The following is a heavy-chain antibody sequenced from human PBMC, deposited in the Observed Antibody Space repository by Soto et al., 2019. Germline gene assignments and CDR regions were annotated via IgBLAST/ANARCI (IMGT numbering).Heavy chain of an antibody. Sequence: QVQLQESGPGLVKPSETLSLTCSVSGASISSYFWSWIRQPPGKGLEWIAYIHYTGNINYNPSLKSRITISVDTSKNQCSLKVASVTAADTAVYYCARHENGGTYPLDNWGQGILVTVSS. V-gene: IGHV4-59*08. CDR2: IHYTGNI. CDR1: GASISSYF. J-gene: IGHJ4*02. D-gene: IGHD1-26*01. CDR3: ARHENGGTYPLDN.